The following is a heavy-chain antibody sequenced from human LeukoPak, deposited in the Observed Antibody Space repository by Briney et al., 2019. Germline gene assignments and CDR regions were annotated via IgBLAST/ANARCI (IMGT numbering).Heavy chain of an antibody. D-gene: IGHD4-11*01. CDR1: GGSISSGSYY. J-gene: IGHJ6*03. Sequence: SETLSLTCTVSGGSISSGSYYWSWIRQPAGKGLEWIGRVYTSGSTNYNPSLKSRVTISVDTSKNQFSLKLSSVTAADTAVYYCARARPTYYYYMDVWGKGTTVTISS. V-gene: IGHV4-61*02. CDR3: ARARPTYYYYMDV. CDR2: VYTSGST.